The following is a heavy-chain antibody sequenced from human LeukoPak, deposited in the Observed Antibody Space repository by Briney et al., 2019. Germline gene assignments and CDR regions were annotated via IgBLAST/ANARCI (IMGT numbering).Heavy chain of an antibody. V-gene: IGHV2-70*04. D-gene: IGHD4/OR15-4a*01. CDR3: ARLQGATIGAKWFDP. Sequence: SGPSLVNPTQTLTLTCTFSGFSLTATGMRVSWIRQPPGKALEWLARIDWDDDKFYSTSLKTRLTISTDTSKNQVVLTMTNMDPVDTATYYCARLQGATIGAKWFDPWGQGTLVTVSS. CDR2: IDWDDDK. J-gene: IGHJ5*02. CDR1: GFSLTATGMR.